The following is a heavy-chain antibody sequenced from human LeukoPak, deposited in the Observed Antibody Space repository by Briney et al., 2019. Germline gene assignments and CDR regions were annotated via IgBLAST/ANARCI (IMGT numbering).Heavy chain of an antibody. J-gene: IGHJ6*03. CDR2: INHSGST. V-gene: IGHV4-34*01. CDR1: GGSFSGYY. Sequence: SETLSLTCAVYGGSFSGYYWSWIRQAPGKGLEWVGEINHSGSTNYNASLKRGVTISVDTYEKQFLQKLMYVKGADTAVYYCARGGLDIVVGNYYYYMDVWGKGTTVTVSS. D-gene: IGHD2-2*03. CDR3: ARGGLDIVVGNYYYYMDV.